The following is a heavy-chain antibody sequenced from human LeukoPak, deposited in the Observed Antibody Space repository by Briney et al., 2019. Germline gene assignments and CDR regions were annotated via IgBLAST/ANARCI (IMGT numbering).Heavy chain of an antibody. Sequence: PSETLSLTCAVYGGSFSGYYWSWIRQPPGKGLEWIGEINHSGSTNYNPSLKSRVTISVDTSKNQFSLKLSSVTAADTAVYYCARRASDILTGYYRKTGNFDYWGQGTLVTVSS. V-gene: IGHV4-34*01. J-gene: IGHJ4*02. CDR3: ARRASDILTGYYRKTGNFDY. D-gene: IGHD3-9*01. CDR1: GGSFSGYY. CDR2: INHSGST.